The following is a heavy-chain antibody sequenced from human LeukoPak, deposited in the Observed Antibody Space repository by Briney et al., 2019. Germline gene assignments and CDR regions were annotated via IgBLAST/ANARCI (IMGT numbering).Heavy chain of an antibody. CDR1: GFTFSSYS. D-gene: IGHD3-10*01. V-gene: IGHV3-21*01. Sequence: PGGSLRLSCAASGFTFSSYSMNWVRQAPGKGLEWVSSISSSSSHIYYADSVKGRFTISRDNAKNSLYLQMNSLRAEDTAVYYCARGTISLDYWGQGTLVTVSS. J-gene: IGHJ4*02. CDR3: ARGTISLDY. CDR2: ISSSSSHI.